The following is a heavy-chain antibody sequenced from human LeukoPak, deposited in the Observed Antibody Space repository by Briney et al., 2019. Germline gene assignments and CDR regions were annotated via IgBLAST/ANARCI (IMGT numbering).Heavy chain of an antibody. CDR2: IYSGGYT. Sequence: GGSLRLSCAASGFTVSSNYMSGVRQAPGKELEWVSVIYSGGYTYYADSVKGRFTISRDNSKNTLYLQMNSLRAEDTAVYYCAKTGNPATGDYWGQGTLVTVSS. CDR1: GFTVSSNY. V-gene: IGHV3-53*01. CDR3: AKTGNPATGDY. D-gene: IGHD1-1*01. J-gene: IGHJ4*02.